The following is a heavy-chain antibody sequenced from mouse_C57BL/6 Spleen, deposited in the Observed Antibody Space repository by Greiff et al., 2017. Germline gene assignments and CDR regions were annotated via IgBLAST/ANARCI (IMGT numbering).Heavy chain of an antibody. CDR1: GYAFSSYW. Sequence: QVQLKESGAELVKPGASVKISCKASGYAFSSYWMNWVKQRPGKGLEWIGQIYPGDGDTNYNGKFRGKATLTADKSSSTAYMQLSSLTSEDSAVYFCANWDDLAYWGQGTLVTVSA. CDR2: IYPGDGDT. J-gene: IGHJ3*01. CDR3: ANWDDLAY. V-gene: IGHV1-80*01. D-gene: IGHD4-1*01.